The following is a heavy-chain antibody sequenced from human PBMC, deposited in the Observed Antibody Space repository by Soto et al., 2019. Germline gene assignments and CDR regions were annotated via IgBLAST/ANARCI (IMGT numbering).Heavy chain of an antibody. V-gene: IGHV3-23*01. CDR1: GFKFGDLG. J-gene: IGHJ4*02. CDR3: VKVRAGIQLLEY. D-gene: IGHD5-18*01. CDR2: ISGSGGST. Sequence: AAGFKFGDLGISRVRQAPGKGLEWVSAISGSGGSTYYADSVKGRFTISRDNSKNTLYLQMSSLRAEDTAVYYCVKVRAGIQLLEYLVQGTLVTVSS.